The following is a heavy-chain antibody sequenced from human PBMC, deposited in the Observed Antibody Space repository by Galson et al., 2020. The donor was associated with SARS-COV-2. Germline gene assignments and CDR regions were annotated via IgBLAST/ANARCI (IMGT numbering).Heavy chain of an antibody. CDR2: INSDGSSK. CDR3: AKEYYYDSRGPLDALDI. Sequence: GESLKISCAASGFTFSSNWMHWVRQAPGKGLVWVSRINSDGSSKSYADFVKGRFTISRDNAKNTLYLQMNSLRAEDTAVYYCAKEYYYDSRGPLDALDIWGQGTMVTVSS. V-gene: IGHV3-74*01. CDR1: GFTFSSNW. J-gene: IGHJ3*02. D-gene: IGHD3-22*01.